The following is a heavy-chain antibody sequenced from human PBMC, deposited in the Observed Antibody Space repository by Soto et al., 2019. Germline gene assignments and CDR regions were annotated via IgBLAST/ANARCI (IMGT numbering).Heavy chain of an antibody. CDR1: GYTFTSYA. CDR2: INAGNGNT. CDR3: ARDRYCSSTSCGELYYMDV. J-gene: IGHJ6*03. V-gene: IGHV1-3*01. D-gene: IGHD2-2*01. Sequence: QVQLVQSGAEVKKPGASVKGSCKASGYTFTSYAMHWVRQAPGQRLEWMGGINAGNGNTKYSQKFQGRVTITRDTSASTAYMELSSLRSEDTAVYYCARDRYCSSTSCGELYYMDVWGKGTTVTVSS.